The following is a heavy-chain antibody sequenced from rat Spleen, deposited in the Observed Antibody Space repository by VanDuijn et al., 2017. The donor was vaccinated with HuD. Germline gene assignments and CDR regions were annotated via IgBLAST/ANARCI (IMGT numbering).Heavy chain of an antibody. V-gene: IGHV5-29*01. Sequence: EVQLVESDGGLVQPGRSLKLSCAASGFTFSDYYMAWVRQAPTKGLEWVATINYDVSSTYYRDSVEGRFTVSSDNAKSTLYLQMDSLRSENTATYYCSRQDYGGYWFAYWGQGTLVTVSS. CDR1: GFTFSDYY. J-gene: IGHJ3*01. CDR3: SRQDYGGYWFAY. CDR2: INYDVSST. D-gene: IGHD1-11*01.